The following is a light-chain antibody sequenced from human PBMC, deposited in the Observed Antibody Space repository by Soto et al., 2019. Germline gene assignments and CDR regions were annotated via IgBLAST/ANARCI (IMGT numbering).Light chain of an antibody. CDR2: KVS. V-gene: IGKV2-30*01. Sequence: VMTQSPLSLPVTRGQPASISCRSSQCLVYSYGNTYLNWFQQRPGQSPRRPIYKVSNRDSGVPDRFRGSGSGTDFTLKISMVEAEDVRVYYYVQGTYWPLTFGGGTKVEIK. CDR3: VQGTYWPLT. J-gene: IGKJ4*01. CDR1: QCLVYSYGNTY.